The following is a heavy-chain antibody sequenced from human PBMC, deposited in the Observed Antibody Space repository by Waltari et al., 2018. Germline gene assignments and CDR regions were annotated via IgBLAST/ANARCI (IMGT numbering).Heavy chain of an antibody. CDR3: ARALITMVAVVTPFDY. Sequence: EVQVSESGGGLVQPGGSLRLSCAASGFTFSTYAMSWVRQAPGKGLEWFSVIGGSGGNTYYTDSVKGLFTISRDNPKITLYLQMNSLRAEDTAVYYCARALITMVAVVTPFDYWGQGTLVTVSS. D-gene: IGHD3-22*01. J-gene: IGHJ4*02. CDR2: IGGSGGNT. CDR1: GFTFSTYA. V-gene: IGHV3-23*01.